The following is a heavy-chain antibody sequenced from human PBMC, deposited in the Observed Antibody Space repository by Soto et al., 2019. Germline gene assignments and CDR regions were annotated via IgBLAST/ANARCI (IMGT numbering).Heavy chain of an antibody. CDR3: ARAGIVATTHLGWFDP. CDR2: IWPDGNIE. Sequence: QVQLVESGGGVVQPGRSLRLSCSASGFKFSNYGFHWVRQAPGKGLEWVAAIWPDGNIEHYLDAVKGRFTISRDNSNNTLSLQMNSLRPDDTAIYYCARAGIVATTHLGWFDPWGQGTLVIVSS. J-gene: IGHJ5*02. V-gene: IGHV3-33*01. D-gene: IGHD1-26*01. CDR1: GFKFSNYG.